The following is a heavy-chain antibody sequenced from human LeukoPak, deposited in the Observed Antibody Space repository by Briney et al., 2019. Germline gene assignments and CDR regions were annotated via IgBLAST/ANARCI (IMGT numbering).Heavy chain of an antibody. V-gene: IGHV3-23*01. CDR2: ISGSGGST. CDR1: GFTFSSYG. Sequence: GGSLRLSCAASGFTFSSYGMTWVRQAPGKGLEWVSAISGSGGSTYYADSVKGRLTISRDNSENTLYLQMNSLRAEDTAIYYCAKAGVTVPAANVKWFDPWGQGTLVTVSS. CDR3: AKAGVTVPAANVKWFDP. J-gene: IGHJ5*02. D-gene: IGHD2-2*01.